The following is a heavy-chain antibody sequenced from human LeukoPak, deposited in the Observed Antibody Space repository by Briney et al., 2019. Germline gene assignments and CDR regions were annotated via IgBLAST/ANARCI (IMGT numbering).Heavy chain of an antibody. Sequence: SETLSLTCTVSGGSISSYYWSWFRQPPGKGLEWIGYIYYSGSTNYNPSLKSRVTISVDTSKNQFSLKLSSVTAADTAVYYCARDRGRGVIDYWGQGTLVTVSS. V-gene: IGHV4-59*01. J-gene: IGHJ4*02. CDR3: ARDRGRGVIDY. D-gene: IGHD3-3*01. CDR2: IYYSGST. CDR1: GGSISSYY.